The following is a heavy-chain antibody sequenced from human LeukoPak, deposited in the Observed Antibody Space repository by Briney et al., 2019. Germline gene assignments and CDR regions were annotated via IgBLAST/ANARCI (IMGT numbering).Heavy chain of an antibody. J-gene: IGHJ4*02. V-gene: IGHV3-48*01. CDR2: ISSSTSTI. D-gene: IGHD3-22*01. Sequence: SGGSLRLSCAASGFTFSSYAMSWVRQAPGKGLEWVSYISSSTSTIYYADSVKGRFTISRDNAKNSLYLQMNSLRAEDTAVYYCAKSSSSYYDTSGYLDYWGQGTLVTVSS. CDR3: AKSSSSYYDTSGYLDY. CDR1: GFTFSSYA.